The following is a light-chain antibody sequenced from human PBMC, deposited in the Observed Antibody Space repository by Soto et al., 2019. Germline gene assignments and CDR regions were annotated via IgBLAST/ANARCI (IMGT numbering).Light chain of an antibody. CDR3: QQLRTPPST. J-gene: IGKJ4*01. CDR2: AAS. V-gene: IGKV1-39*01. Sequence: DIQMTQSPSSLSASLGDRVTITCRASQSISSNLNWYQQKPGKAPELLIFAASSLQSGVPSRFSGSGSGTDFTLTISSLQAEDFAPYFRQQLRTPPSTVGGGTKVDIK. CDR1: QSISSN.